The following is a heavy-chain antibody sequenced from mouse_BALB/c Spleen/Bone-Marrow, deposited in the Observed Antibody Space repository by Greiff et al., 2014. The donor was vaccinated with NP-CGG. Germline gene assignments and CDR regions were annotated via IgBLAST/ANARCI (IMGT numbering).Heavy chain of an antibody. Sequence: EVQLQQSGAELAKPGASVKLSCTASGFKIKEKGRNRGKQRPEKGLEGSGKIEKANGNTKYDPKFQGKATITADTSPNTAYLQLSSLTSEDTAVYYCARFPWPYWGQGTLVTVSA. J-gene: IGHJ3*01. CDR3: ARFPWPY. CDR1: GFKIKEKG. CDR2: IEKANGNT. V-gene: IGHV14-3*02.